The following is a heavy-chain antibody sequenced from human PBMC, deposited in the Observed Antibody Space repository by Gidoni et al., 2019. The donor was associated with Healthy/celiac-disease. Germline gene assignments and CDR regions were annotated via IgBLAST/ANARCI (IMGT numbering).Heavy chain of an antibody. CDR2: IYHSGST. V-gene: IGHV4-30-2*01. J-gene: IGHJ6*03. CDR3: AREVAAAGTHYYYYMDV. Sequence: QLQLQESGSGLVQPSQTLSLTCAVPGGSISSGGYSWSGIRQPPGKGLEWIGYIYHSGSTHYNPSLKSRVTISVDRSKNQFSLKLSSVTAADTAVYYCAREVAAAGTHYYYYMDVWGKGTTVTVSS. D-gene: IGHD6-13*01. CDR1: GGSISSGGYS.